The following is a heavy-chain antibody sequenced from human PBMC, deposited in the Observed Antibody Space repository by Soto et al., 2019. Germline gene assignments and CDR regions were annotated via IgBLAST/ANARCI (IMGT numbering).Heavy chain of an antibody. D-gene: IGHD2-21*02. CDR2: IIPIFGTA. Sequence: ASMKVSCKASGGTFSSYAISWVRQAPGQGLEWMGGIIPIFGTANYAQKFQGRVTITADESTSTAYMELSSLRSEDTAVYYCARERVNIVVVTASPGAFDIWGQGTMVTVSS. CDR1: GGTFSSYA. J-gene: IGHJ3*02. CDR3: ARERVNIVVVTASPGAFDI. V-gene: IGHV1-69*13.